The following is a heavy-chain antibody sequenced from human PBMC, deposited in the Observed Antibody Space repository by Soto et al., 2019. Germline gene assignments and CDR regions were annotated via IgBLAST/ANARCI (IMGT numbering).Heavy chain of an antibody. CDR1: GFTFSSYG. V-gene: IGHV3-30*18. Sequence: GGSLRLSCAASGFTFSSYGMHWVRQAPGKGLEWVAVISYDGSNKYYADSVKGRFTISRDNSKNTLYLQMNSLRAEDTAVYYCAKDSADPEKVGATGQWGHYFDYWGQGTLVTVSS. D-gene: IGHD1-26*01. CDR2: ISYDGSNK. CDR3: AKDSADPEKVGATGQWGHYFDY. J-gene: IGHJ4*02.